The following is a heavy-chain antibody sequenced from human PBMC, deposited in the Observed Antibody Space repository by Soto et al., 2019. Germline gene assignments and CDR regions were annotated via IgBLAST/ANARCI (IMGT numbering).Heavy chain of an antibody. V-gene: IGHV1-24*01. CDR2: FDPEDGET. D-gene: IGHD3-16*01. J-gene: IGHJ4*02. CDR1: GYTLTELS. Sequence: GASVKVSCKVSGYTLTELSMHWVRQAPGKGLEWMGGFDPEDGETIYAQKFQGRVTMTEDTSTDTAYMELSSLRSEDTAVYYCATANTGGGPFDYWGKGTLVTVSS. CDR3: ATANTGGGPFDY.